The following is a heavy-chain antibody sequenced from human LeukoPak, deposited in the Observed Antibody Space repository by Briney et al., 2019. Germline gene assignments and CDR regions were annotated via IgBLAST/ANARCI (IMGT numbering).Heavy chain of an antibody. J-gene: IGHJ4*02. CDR3: AKDYPETDKGDY. CDR1: GFTFSSYA. D-gene: IGHD3-9*01. CDR2: ISYDGSNK. Sequence: PGRSLRLSCAASGFTFSSYAMHWVRQAPGKGLEWVAVISYDGSNKYYADSVKGRFTISRDNSKNTLYLQMNSLRAEDTAVYYCAKDYPETDKGDYWGQGTLVTVSS. V-gene: IGHV3-30-3*01.